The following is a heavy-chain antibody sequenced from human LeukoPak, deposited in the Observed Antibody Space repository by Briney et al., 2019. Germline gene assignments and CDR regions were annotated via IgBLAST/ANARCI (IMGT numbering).Heavy chain of an antibody. CDR1: GFTVSSNE. V-gene: IGHV3-38-3*01. D-gene: IGHD4-17*01. CDR2: ISGGST. CDR3: KKDPLDYGDCFIDY. Sequence: GGSLRLSCAASGFTVSSNEMSWVRQAPGKGLEWVSSISGGSTYYADSRKGRFTISRDNSKNTLHLQMNSLRAEDTAVYYCKKDPLDYGDCFIDYWGQGTLVTVSS. J-gene: IGHJ4*02.